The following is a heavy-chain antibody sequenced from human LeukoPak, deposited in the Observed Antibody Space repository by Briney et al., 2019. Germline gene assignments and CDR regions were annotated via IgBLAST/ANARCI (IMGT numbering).Heavy chain of an antibody. J-gene: IGHJ4*02. D-gene: IGHD3-3*01. CDR3: ARVKGRVFGVITTKERYFDY. V-gene: IGHV1-2*02. Sequence: ASVKVSCKASGYTFTGSYMHWVRQAPGQGLEWMGWINPNSGVSNYAQKFRGRVTMTRDTSISTAYMELGRLTSDDTAVCYCARVKGRVFGVITTKERYFDYWGQGTLVTVSS. CDR2: INPNSGVS. CDR1: GYTFTGSY.